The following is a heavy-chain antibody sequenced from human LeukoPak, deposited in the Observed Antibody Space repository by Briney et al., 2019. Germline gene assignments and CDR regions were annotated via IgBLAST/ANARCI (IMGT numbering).Heavy chain of an antibody. D-gene: IGHD3-22*01. CDR2: IYYSGNT. Sequence: SETLSLTCTVSGGSISSRNYYWGWVRQSPGKGLEWIGSIYYSGNTYYNPSLRSRVTISVDTSKNQFSLKLSSVTAADTAVYYCSTYYYDSGGYYHVVFDYWGQGTLVTVSS. V-gene: IGHV4-39*01. CDR1: GGSISSRNYY. J-gene: IGHJ4*02. CDR3: STYYYDSGGYYHVVFDY.